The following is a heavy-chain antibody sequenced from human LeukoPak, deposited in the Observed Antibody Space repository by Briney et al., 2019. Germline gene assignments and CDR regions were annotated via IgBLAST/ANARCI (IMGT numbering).Heavy chain of an antibody. Sequence: GGSLRLSCAASGFTFSTYWMSWVRQAPGKGLEWVANIKQDGSEKYYLDSVKDRFTNSRDNAKNSLYLQMNSLRAEDTAVYFCTREAAAGIDYWGQGTLVTVSS. V-gene: IGHV3-7*01. J-gene: IGHJ4*02. D-gene: IGHD6-13*01. CDR3: TREAAAGIDY. CDR2: IKQDGSEK. CDR1: GFTFSTYW.